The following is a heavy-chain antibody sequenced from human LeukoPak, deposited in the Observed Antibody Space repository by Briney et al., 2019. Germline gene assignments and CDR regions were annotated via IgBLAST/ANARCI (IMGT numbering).Heavy chain of an antibody. CDR3: ARAGGGSYYFDY. CDR2: MNPNSGNT. D-gene: IGHD1-26*01. J-gene: IGHJ4*02. V-gene: IGHV1-8*01. Sequence: ASVKVSCKASGYTFTSYDINWVRQATGQGLEWMGWMNPNSGNTGYAQKFQGRVTMTRNTSISTAYMELSSLRSEGTAVYYCARAGGGSYYFDYWGQGTLVTVSS. CDR1: GYTFTSYD.